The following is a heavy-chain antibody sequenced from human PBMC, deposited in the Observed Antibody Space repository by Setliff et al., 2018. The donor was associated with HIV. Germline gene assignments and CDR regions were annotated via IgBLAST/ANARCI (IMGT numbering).Heavy chain of an antibody. D-gene: IGHD3-3*01. CDR3: ARNFWNGPPDYYYYGMDV. J-gene: IGHJ6*02. CDR2: IYTSGTP. V-gene: IGHV4-4*07. CDR1: GDSINSYY. Sequence: SETLSLTCTVSGDSINSYYWSWIRQPAGKGLEWIGRIYTSGTPNYNPSPKRRVTMSLDTSKNQFSLKVRSVTASDTAVYYCARNFWNGPPDYYYYGMDVWGQGTTVTVSS.